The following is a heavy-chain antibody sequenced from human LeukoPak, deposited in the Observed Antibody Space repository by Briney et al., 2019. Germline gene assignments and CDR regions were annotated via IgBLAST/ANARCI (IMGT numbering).Heavy chain of an antibody. V-gene: IGHV3-66*04. D-gene: IGHD6-19*01. J-gene: IGHJ4*02. CDR1: GFTVNSRN. CDR2: IYSGGSI. CDR3: ARRGAVGGFDS. Sequence: GGSLRLSCAASGFTVNSRNMNWVAQAPGKGLEWVSTIYSGGSIYYAESVKGRITISRDNSKNTLYIQMNSLRVEDTAVYYCARRGAVGGFDSWGQGTLVTVSS.